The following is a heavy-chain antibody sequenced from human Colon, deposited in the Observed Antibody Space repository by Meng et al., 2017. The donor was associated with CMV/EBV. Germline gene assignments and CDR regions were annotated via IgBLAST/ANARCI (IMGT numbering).Heavy chain of an antibody. CDR2: SRFDGQSK. Sequence: GGSLRLSCAASDFSLDNYAMFWVRQAPGKGLEWVAFSRFDGQSKYAESVKGRFTISRDNSRNTVFLQMNSLRVEDTAVYYCVKGSTPGGVYLAFWGQGTRVTVSS. V-gene: IGHV3-30*02. J-gene: IGHJ4*02. CDR3: VKGSTPGGVYLAF. CDR1: DFSLDNYA. D-gene: IGHD2-8*01.